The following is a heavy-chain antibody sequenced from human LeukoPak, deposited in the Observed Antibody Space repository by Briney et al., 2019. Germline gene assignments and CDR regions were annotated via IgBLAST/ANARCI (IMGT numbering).Heavy chain of an antibody. CDR3: ARESGYDRDFDY. V-gene: IGHV4-59*01. CDR2: IYYSGST. Sequence: SETLSLTCTVSGGSISSYYWSWNRQPPGKGLEWIGYIYYSGSTNYNPSLKSRVTISVDTSKNQFSLKLSSVTAADTAVYYCARESGYDRDFDYWGQGTLVTVSS. D-gene: IGHD5-12*01. CDR1: GGSISSYY. J-gene: IGHJ4*02.